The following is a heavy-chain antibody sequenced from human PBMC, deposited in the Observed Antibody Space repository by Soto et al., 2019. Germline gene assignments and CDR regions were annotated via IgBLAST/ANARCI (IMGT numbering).Heavy chain of an antibody. D-gene: IGHD3-22*01. CDR2: ISAYNGNT. CDR3: ATFIMSRWLPRVLSGMDV. J-gene: IGHJ6*02. CDR1: GYTFTSYG. V-gene: IGHV1-18*01. Sequence: ASVKVSCKASGYTFTSYGISWVRQAPGQGLEWMGWISAYNGNTNYAQKLQGRVTMTTDTSKSTAYMELRSLRSEDTAVYYCATFIMSRWLPRVLSGMDVWGQGTTVTVSS.